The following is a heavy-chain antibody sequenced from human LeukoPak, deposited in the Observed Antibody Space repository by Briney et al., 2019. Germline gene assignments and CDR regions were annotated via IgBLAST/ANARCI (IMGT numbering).Heavy chain of an antibody. CDR2: ISSSGSTI. V-gene: IGHV3-48*03. CDR1: GFTFSSYE. Sequence: PGGSLRLSCAASGFTFSSYEMNWVRQAPGKGLEWVSYISSSGSTIYYADSVKGRFTISRDNAKNSLYLQMNSLRAEDTAVYYFGRVGGYAFDYGGRGPLVTVSS. J-gene: IGHJ4*02. CDR3: GRVGGYAFDY. D-gene: IGHD5-12*01.